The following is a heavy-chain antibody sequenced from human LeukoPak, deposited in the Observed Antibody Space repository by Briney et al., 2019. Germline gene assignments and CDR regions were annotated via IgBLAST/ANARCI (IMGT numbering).Heavy chain of an antibody. CDR3: ARSNYYDSRSWGFDV. Sequence: GGSLRLSCAASGFTFSSYAMHWVRQAPGKGLEWVTIISYDGTNKYYADSVKGRFTISRDNSKNTLFLQMNSLRAEDTAVYYCARSNYYDSRSWGFDVWGQGTMVTVSS. CDR2: ISYDGTNK. CDR1: GFTFSSYA. D-gene: IGHD3-22*01. J-gene: IGHJ3*01. V-gene: IGHV3-30*04.